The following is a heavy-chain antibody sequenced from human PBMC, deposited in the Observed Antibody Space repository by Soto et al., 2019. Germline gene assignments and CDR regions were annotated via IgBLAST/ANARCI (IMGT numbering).Heavy chain of an antibody. CDR2: ISYDGSNK. V-gene: IGHV3-30-3*01. J-gene: IGHJ5*02. CDR3: ASVPYCGGDCYSRWFDP. CDR1: GFTFSSYA. Sequence: GGSLRLSCAASGFTFSSYAMHWVRQAPGKGLEWVAVISYDGSNKYYADSVKGRFTISRDNSKNTLYLQMNSLRAEDTAVYYCASVPYCGGDCYSRWFDPWGQGTLVTSPQ. D-gene: IGHD2-21*02.